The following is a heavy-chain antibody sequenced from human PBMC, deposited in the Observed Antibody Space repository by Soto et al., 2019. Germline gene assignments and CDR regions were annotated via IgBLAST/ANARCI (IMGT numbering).Heavy chain of an antibody. D-gene: IGHD6-13*01. Sequence: SETLSLTCTVSGYSISSGYYWGWIRQPPGKGLEWIGSIYHSGSTYYNPSLKSRVTISVDTSKNQFSLKLSSVTAADTAVYYCARESGAVGSSWYRLDEWYFDLWGRGTLVTVSS. V-gene: IGHV4-38-2*02. CDR3: ARESGAVGSSWYRLDEWYFDL. J-gene: IGHJ2*01. CDR1: GYSISSGYY. CDR2: IYHSGST.